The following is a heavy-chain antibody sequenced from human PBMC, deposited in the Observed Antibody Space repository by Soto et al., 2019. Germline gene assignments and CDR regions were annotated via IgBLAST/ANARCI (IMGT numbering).Heavy chain of an antibody. CDR1: GLTFRGSA. CDR3: TRHADLGYCSSTSCYDFDY. Sequence: GGSLRLSCAASGLTFRGSAMHWVRQASGKGLEWVGRIRSKANSYATEYTASVKGRFTISRDDSKNTAYLQMNSLKTEDTAVYYCTRHADLGYCSSTSCYDFDYWGQGTLVTVS. V-gene: IGHV3-73*01. J-gene: IGHJ4*02. D-gene: IGHD2-2*01. CDR2: IRSKANSYAT.